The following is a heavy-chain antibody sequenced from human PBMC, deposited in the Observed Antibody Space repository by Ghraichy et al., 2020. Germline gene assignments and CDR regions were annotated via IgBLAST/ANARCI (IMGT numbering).Heavy chain of an antibody. Sequence: LSLTCAASGFTFDDYAMHWVRQVPGKGLEWVSSISWNSDSIGYADFVKGRFTISRDNAKNSLYLQMNSLRAEDTALYYCAKDRYSNRNYMDVWGKGTTVTVSS. J-gene: IGHJ6*03. CDR1: GFTFDDYA. CDR3: AKDRYSNRNYMDV. V-gene: IGHV3-9*01. D-gene: IGHD6-13*01. CDR2: ISWNSDSI.